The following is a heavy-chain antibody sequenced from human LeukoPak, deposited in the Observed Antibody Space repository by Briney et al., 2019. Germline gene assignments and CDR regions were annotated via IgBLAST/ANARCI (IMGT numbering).Heavy chain of an antibody. J-gene: IGHJ3*02. V-gene: IGHV3-9*01. CDR3: AKDTGSPADAITMEDNAFDI. CDR2: ISWSSGII. Sequence: GGSLRLSWAASGFIFDDHGMHWVRQAPGKGLEWVSGISWSSGIIGYADSVKGRFTISRDNAKNSLDLQMESLRAEDTAVYYCAKDTGSPADAITMEDNAFDIWGQGTMVTVSS. D-gene: IGHD3-3*01. CDR1: GFIFDDHG.